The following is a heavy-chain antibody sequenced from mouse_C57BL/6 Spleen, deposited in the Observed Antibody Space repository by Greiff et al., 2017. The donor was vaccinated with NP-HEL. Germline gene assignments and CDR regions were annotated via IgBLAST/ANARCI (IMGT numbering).Heavy chain of an antibody. D-gene: IGHD1-1*01. CDR1: GYTFISYW. Sequence: QVQLQQSGAELVKPGASVKMSCKASGYTFISYWITWVKQRPGQGLEWIGDIYPGSGSTNYNEKFKSKATLTVDTSSSTAYMQLSSLTSEDSAVYYCARFITTAPYYFDYWGQGTTLTVSS. J-gene: IGHJ2*01. CDR3: ARFITTAPYYFDY. V-gene: IGHV1-55*01. CDR2: IYPGSGST.